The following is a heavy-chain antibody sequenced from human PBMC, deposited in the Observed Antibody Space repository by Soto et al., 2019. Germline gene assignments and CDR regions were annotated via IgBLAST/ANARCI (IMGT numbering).Heavy chain of an antibody. CDR1: GFTFSSYS. Sequence: PGGSLRLSCAASGFTFSSYSMNWVRQAPGKGLEWVSYISSSSSTIYYADSVKGRFTISRDNAKNSLYLQMNSLRDEDTAVYYCAREGGGHSSGRMGWLFDYWGQGTLVTVSS. J-gene: IGHJ4*02. CDR2: ISSSSSTI. CDR3: AREGGGHSSGRMGWLFDY. V-gene: IGHV3-48*02. D-gene: IGHD6-19*01.